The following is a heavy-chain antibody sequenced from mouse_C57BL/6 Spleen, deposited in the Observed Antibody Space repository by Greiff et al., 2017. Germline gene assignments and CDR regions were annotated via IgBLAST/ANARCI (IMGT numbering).Heavy chain of an antibody. CDR1: GFTFSSYA. J-gene: IGHJ4*01. D-gene: IGHD1-1*01. Sequence: EVQLVESGGGLVKPGGSLKLSCAASGFTFSSYAMSWVRQTPEKRLEWVATISAGGSYTYYPDNVKGRFTISRDNAKNNLYLQMSHLKSEDTAMYYCAREGGGSSPCYYAMDYWGQGTSVTVSS. CDR3: AREGGGSSPCYYAMDY. CDR2: ISAGGSYT. V-gene: IGHV5-4*01.